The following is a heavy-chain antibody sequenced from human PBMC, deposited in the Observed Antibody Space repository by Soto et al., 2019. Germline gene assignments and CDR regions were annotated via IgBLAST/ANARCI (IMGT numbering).Heavy chain of an antibody. CDR3: ARDPAQWRYYYYYGMDV. V-gene: IGHV4-34*01. J-gene: IGHJ6*02. D-gene: IGHD6-19*01. Sequence: PSETLSLTCAVYGGSFSGYYWSWIRQPPGKGLEWIGEINHSGSTNYNPSLKSRVTISVDTSKNQFSLKLSSVTAADTAVYYCARDPAQWRYYYYYGMDVWGQGTTVTVSS. CDR1: GGSFSGYY. CDR2: INHSGST.